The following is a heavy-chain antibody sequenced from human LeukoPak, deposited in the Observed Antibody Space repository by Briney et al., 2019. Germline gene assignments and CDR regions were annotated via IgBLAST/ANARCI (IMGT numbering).Heavy chain of an antibody. V-gene: IGHV3-48*03. J-gene: IGHJ4*02. D-gene: IGHD3-16*01. Sequence: GGSLRLSCAASGFTFSSYEMNWVRQAPGKGLEWVSYISSSGSTIYYADSVKGRFTISRDNAKNSLYLQMNSLRAEDTAVYYCARDGITLGGVRSFDYWGQGTLVTVSS. CDR3: ARDGITLGGVRSFDY. CDR1: GFTFSSYE. CDR2: ISSSGSTI.